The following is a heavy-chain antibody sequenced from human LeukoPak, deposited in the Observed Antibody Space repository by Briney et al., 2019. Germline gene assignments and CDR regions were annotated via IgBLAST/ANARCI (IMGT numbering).Heavy chain of an antibody. CDR3: ARTRDKDIVATI. Sequence: ASVKVSCEASGYTFTGYYMHWVRQAPGQGLEWMGWINPNSGGTNYAQKFQGRVTMTRDTSISTAYMELSRLRSDDTAVYYCARTRDKDIVATIWGQGTLVTASS. V-gene: IGHV1-2*02. CDR1: GYTFTGYY. CDR2: INPNSGGT. D-gene: IGHD5-12*01. J-gene: IGHJ4*02.